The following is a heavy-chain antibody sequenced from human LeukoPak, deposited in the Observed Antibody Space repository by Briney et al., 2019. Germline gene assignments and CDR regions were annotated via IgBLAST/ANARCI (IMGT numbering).Heavy chain of an antibody. D-gene: IGHD2-21*02. J-gene: IGHJ4*02. V-gene: IGHV1-24*01. CDR3: ARAPAYCGGDCTRGPFDY. CDR1: GYTLTELS. Sequence: ASVKVSCKVSGYTLTELSMHWVRQAPGKGLEWMGGFDPEDGETIYAQKFQGRVTMTEDTSTDTAYMELSSLRSEDTAVYYCARAPAYCGGDCTRGPFDYWGQGTLVTVSS. CDR2: FDPEDGET.